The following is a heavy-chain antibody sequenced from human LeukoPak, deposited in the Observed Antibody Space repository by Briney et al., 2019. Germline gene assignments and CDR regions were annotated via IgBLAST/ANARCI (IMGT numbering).Heavy chain of an antibody. Sequence: ASVKVSCKASGYTFTGYYMHWVRQAPGQGLEWMGRINPNSGGTNYAQKFQGRVTMTRDTSISTAYLELSRLRSDDTAVYYCARDRTGFAYYYDSSGYLDYWGQGPLVTVS. V-gene: IGHV1-2*06. CDR2: INPNSGGT. J-gene: IGHJ4*02. D-gene: IGHD3-22*01. CDR3: ARDRTGFAYYYDSSGYLDY. CDR1: GYTFTGYY.